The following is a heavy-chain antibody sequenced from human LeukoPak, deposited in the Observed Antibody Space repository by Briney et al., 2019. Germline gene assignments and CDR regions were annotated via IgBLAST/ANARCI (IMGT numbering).Heavy chain of an antibody. V-gene: IGHV4-38-2*02. Sequence: KSSETLSLTCTVSGYSISSGYYWGWIRQPPGKGLEWIGSIYHSGSTYYNPSLKSRVTISVDTSKNQFSLKLSSVTAADTAVYCCARLWWELPGVYYFDYWGRGTLVTVSS. CDR2: IYHSGST. CDR3: ARLWWELPGVYYFDY. D-gene: IGHD1-26*01. CDR1: GYSISSGYY. J-gene: IGHJ4*02.